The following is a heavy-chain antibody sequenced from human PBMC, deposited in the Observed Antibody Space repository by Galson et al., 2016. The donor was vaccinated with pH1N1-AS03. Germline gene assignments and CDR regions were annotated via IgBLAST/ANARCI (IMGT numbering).Heavy chain of an antibody. CDR1: GYTFSNHW. V-gene: IGHV5-51*01. CDR2: IYPADSST. D-gene: IGHD3-3*01. Sequence: SGAEVKKPGESLKISCKVSGYTFSNHWIGWVRQMPGKGLEWMGIIYPADSSTTYSPYFQGQVTISADQSISTAYLQWRSRRAPDTAMYFCARQQDGLGRGLEWLFWYGMDVWGQGTTVIVSS. J-gene: IGHJ6*02. CDR3: ARQQDGLGRGLEWLFWYGMDV.